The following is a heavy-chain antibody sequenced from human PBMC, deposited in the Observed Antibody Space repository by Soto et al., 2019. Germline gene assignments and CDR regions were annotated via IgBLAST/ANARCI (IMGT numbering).Heavy chain of an antibody. J-gene: IGHJ6*02. V-gene: IGHV1-2*02. D-gene: IGHD2-2*01. CDR3: AVGIGRIIVVGPSAMGSWYYGMGV. CDR1: GYTFTGYY. Sequence: SSVQVSCKASGYTFTGYYMHWVRQAPGQGLEWMGWINPNSGGINYAQKFQGRVTMTRDTSISTAYMELSRPRSDDTAVYYCAVGIGRIIVVGPSAMGSWYYGMGVWGQGTTVTVYS. CDR2: INPNSGGI.